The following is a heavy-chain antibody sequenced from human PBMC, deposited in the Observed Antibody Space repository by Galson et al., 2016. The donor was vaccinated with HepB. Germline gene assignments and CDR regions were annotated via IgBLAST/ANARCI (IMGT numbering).Heavy chain of an antibody. CDR2: IYYSGST. V-gene: IGHV4-31*03. D-gene: IGHD2-15*01. Sequence: TLSLTCIVSGGSISVGGYYWSWIRQHPGKGLEWIGYIYYSGSTYYNPSLKSRVTISVDTSKNQFSLKVSSVTAADTAVYYCARRYCSGGSCYSDYNWFDPWGQGTLVTVSS. J-gene: IGHJ5*02. CDR1: GGSISVGGYY. CDR3: ARRYCSGGSCYSDYNWFDP.